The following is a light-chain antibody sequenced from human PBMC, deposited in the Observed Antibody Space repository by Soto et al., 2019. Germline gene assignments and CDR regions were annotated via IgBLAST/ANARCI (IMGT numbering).Light chain of an antibody. CDR3: SSYAGSNTPYV. Sequence: QSALTQPPSASGSPGQSVTISCTGTSSDVSGYNYVSWYQQHPGKAPKLLIYEVIKRPSGVPDRFSASRSGNTASLTVSGLQAEDEADYYCSSYAGSNTPYVFGTGTQLTVL. J-gene: IGLJ1*01. CDR1: SSDVSGYNY. V-gene: IGLV2-8*01. CDR2: EVI.